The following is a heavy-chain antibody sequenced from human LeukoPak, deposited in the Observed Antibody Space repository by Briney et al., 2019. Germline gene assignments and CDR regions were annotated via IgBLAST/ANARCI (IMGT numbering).Heavy chain of an antibody. CDR1: GYTFTSYG. CDR2: ISAYNGNT. J-gene: IGHJ6*02. CDR3: ARYYYDSSGYLGNYYYYGMDV. D-gene: IGHD3-22*01. V-gene: IGHV1-18*01. Sequence: ASVKVSCKASGYTFTSYGISWVRQAPGQGLEWMGWISAYNGNTNYAQKFQGRVTITADESTSTAYMELSSLRSEDTAVYYCARYYYDSSGYLGNYYYYGMDVWGQGTTVTVSS.